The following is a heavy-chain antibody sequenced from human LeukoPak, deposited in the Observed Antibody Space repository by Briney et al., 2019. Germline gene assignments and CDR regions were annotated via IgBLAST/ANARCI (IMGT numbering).Heavy chain of an antibody. Sequence: GGSLRLSCAASGFTFSSYSMNWVRQAPGKGLEWVSSISSSSSYIYYADSVKGRFTISRDNAKNSLYLQMNSLRAEDTAVYYCARRGGRLRLGESVDYWGQGTLVTASS. D-gene: IGHD3-16*01. CDR2: ISSSSSYI. J-gene: IGHJ4*02. CDR3: ARRGGRLRLGESVDY. CDR1: GFTFSSYS. V-gene: IGHV3-21*01.